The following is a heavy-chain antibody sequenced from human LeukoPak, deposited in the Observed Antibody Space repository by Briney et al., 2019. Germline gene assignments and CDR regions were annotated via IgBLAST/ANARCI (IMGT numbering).Heavy chain of an antibody. D-gene: IGHD5-24*01. CDR2: XXTSSSXX. J-gene: IGHJ4*02. V-gene: IGHV3-11*05. Sequence: PGGSLXLSCAASXFXXXXXXXXXXXXXPGXXXXXVSYXXTSSSXXNYADSVKGRFTISRDNAKNSLYLQMNSLRAEXTXVYYCARGAQADGYWGQGTLVTVSS. CDR1: XFXXXXXX. CDR3: ARGAQADGY.